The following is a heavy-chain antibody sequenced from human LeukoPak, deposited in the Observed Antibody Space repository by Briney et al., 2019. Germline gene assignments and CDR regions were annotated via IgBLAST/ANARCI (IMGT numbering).Heavy chain of an antibody. CDR1: GFIFDDYA. Sequence: GGSLRLSCAASGFIFDDYAMYWVRQVPGKGLEWVSGISWNSDMIGYADSVKGRFTISRDNAKNSLNLQMNSLRPEDTALYYCAGYCTSSRCYGDDYWGQGTLVTVSS. CDR2: ISWNSDMI. J-gene: IGHJ4*02. CDR3: AGYCTSSRCYGDDY. V-gene: IGHV3-9*01. D-gene: IGHD2-2*01.